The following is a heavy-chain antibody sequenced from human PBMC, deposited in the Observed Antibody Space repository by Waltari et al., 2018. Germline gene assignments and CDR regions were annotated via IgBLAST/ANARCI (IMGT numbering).Heavy chain of an antibody. CDR2: IIPIFGTA. J-gene: IGHJ6*02. V-gene: IGHV1-69*13. CDR1: GGTFSSSA. Sequence: QVQLVQSGAEVKKPGSSVKVSCKASGGTFSSSAISWVRQAPGQGLEWMGGIIPIFGTANYAQKFQGRVTITADESTSTAYMELSSLRSEDTAVYYCARGPLSPVVYAIDGMDVWGQGTTVTVSS. D-gene: IGHD2-8*02. CDR3: ARGPLSPVVYAIDGMDV.